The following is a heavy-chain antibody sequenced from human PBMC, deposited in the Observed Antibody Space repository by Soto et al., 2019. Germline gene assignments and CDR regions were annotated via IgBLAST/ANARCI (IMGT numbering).Heavy chain of an antibody. Sequence: QVQLVQSGAEVKKPGASGKVSCKASGHTLTGYYAPWVRQAPGKGIEWRGWINAKSGGTKYAQKFQGKVTMARATSISTVYLELSRLRSADTAVYYCATLPDYYGSGTFTFEPWGQGTLVIVSS. D-gene: IGHD3-10*01. CDR1: GHTLTGYY. CDR3: ATLPDYYGSGTFTFEP. J-gene: IGHJ5*02. V-gene: IGHV1-2*02. CDR2: INAKSGGT.